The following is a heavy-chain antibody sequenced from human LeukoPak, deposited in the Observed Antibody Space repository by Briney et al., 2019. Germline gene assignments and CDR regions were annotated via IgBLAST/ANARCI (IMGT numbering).Heavy chain of an antibody. J-gene: IGHJ4*02. Sequence: SETLSLTCTVSRAFISSYYWSWIRQPPGKGLEWIGYIYYSGSTNYNPSLKSRVAISVDTSKNQFSLKLSSVTAADTAVYYCARGSYYYDSSGYYYWGQGTLVTVSS. V-gene: IGHV4-59*08. D-gene: IGHD3-22*01. CDR3: ARGSYYYDSSGYYY. CDR1: RAFISSYY. CDR2: IYYSGST.